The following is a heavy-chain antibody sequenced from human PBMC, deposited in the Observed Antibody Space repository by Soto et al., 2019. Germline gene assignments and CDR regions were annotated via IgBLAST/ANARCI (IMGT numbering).Heavy chain of an antibody. V-gene: IGHV3-23*01. CDR3: ARDASSSPFGYYYYMDV. D-gene: IGHD6-6*01. J-gene: IGHJ6*03. Sequence: HPGGSLRLSCAASGFTFSSYAMSWVRQAPGKGLEWVSVFSGSGGSTYYADSVKGRFTISRYNSKNTLYLQMGSLRAEDMAVYYCARDASSSPFGYYYYMDVWGKGTTVTVSS. CDR1: GFTFSSYA. CDR2: FSGSGGST.